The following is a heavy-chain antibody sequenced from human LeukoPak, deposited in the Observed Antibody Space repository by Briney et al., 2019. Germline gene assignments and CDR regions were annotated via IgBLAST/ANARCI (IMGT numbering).Heavy chain of an antibody. Sequence: ASVKVSCKASGYTFTAYYLYWVRQAPGQGLEWMGRVNPNSGGKDYAQKFQGRVTLTRDTSISTAYMELSRLRSDDTAVYYCAIGMAAAGTFEYWGQGTLVTVSS. V-gene: IGHV1-2*06. J-gene: IGHJ4*02. CDR1: GYTFTAYY. CDR2: VNPNSGGK. D-gene: IGHD6-13*01. CDR3: AIGMAAAGTFEY.